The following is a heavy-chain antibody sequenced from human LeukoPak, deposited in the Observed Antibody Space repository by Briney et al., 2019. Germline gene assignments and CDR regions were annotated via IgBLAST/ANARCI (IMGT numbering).Heavy chain of an antibody. Sequence: ASVKVSCKASGGTFSSYAISWVRQAPGQGLEWMGRIIPILGIANYAQKFQGRVTITADKSTSTAYMELSSLRSEDTAVYYCARRITMVRGVIITDAFDIWGQGTMVTVPS. J-gene: IGHJ3*02. D-gene: IGHD3-10*01. V-gene: IGHV1-69*04. CDR3: ARRITMVRGVIITDAFDI. CDR2: IIPILGIA. CDR1: GGTFSSYA.